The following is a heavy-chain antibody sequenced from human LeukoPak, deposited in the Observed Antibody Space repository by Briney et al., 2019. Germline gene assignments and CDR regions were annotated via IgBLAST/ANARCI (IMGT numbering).Heavy chain of an antibody. J-gene: IGHJ3*02. CDR1: GFTVSSNY. CDR2: IYSGGST. D-gene: IGHD6-13*01. Sequence: GGSLRLSCSASGFTVSSNYMTWVRQAPGKGLEWVSVIYSGGSTYYADSVKGRFTISRDTSKNTLYHQMNSLRAEDTAVYYCARDILYSSSSHDAFDIWGQGTMVTVSS. V-gene: IGHV3-53*01. CDR3: ARDILYSSSSHDAFDI.